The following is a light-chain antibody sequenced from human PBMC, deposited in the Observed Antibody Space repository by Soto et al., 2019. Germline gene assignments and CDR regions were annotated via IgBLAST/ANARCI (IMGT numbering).Light chain of an antibody. J-gene: IGKJ4*01. V-gene: IGKV3-11*01. CDR3: QQRSNWLT. CDR2: DAS. CDR1: QSVSSY. Sequence: EIVLTQSPATLSLSPGERATLSCRASQSVSSYLAWYQQKPGQAPRLLIYDASSRATGIPARFSGSGSGTDFTLTISSLATEDFAVYYCQQRSNWLTFGGGTKVEIK.